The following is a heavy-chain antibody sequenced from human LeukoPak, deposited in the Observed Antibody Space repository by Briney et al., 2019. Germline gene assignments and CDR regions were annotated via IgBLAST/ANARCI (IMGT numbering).Heavy chain of an antibody. J-gene: IGHJ5*02. CDR3: ARAPIAAVSWLLDP. CDR2: INPNSGGT. D-gene: IGHD6-13*01. Sequence: ASVKVSCKASGYTFTGYYMHWVRQAPGQGLEWMGWINPNSGGTNYAQKFQGRVTMTRDTSISTAYMELSRLRSDDTAVYYCARAPIAAVSWLLDPWGQGTLVTVSS. V-gene: IGHV1-2*02. CDR1: GYTFTGYY.